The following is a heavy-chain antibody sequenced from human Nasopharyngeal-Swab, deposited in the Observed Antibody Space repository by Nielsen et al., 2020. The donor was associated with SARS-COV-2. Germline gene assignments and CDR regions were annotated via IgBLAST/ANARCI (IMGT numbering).Heavy chain of an antibody. CDR3: AKLPDPFSSTDY. J-gene: IGHJ4*02. CDR1: GFTFSSYA. D-gene: IGHD2/OR15-2a*01. Sequence: GESLKISCAASGFTFSSYAMSWVRQAPGKGLEWVSAISGSGGSTYYADSVKGRFTISRDNSKNTLYLQMNSLRAEDTAVYYCAKLPDPFSSTDYWGQGTLATVSS. CDR2: ISGSGGST. V-gene: IGHV3-23*01.